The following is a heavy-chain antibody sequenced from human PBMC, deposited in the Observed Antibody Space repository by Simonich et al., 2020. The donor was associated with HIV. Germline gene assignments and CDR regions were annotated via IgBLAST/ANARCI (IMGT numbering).Heavy chain of an antibody. J-gene: IGHJ4*02. CDR2: INHSGST. V-gene: IGHV4-34*01. Sequence: QVQLQQWGAGLLKPSETLSLTCAVYGGSFSGYYWSWIRQPPGKGLEWIWEINHSGSTNNNPTLQSRVTISVDTSKNQVSLKLSSVTAADTAVYYCARGFYQRLYYFDYWGQGTLVTVSS. CDR3: ARGFYQRLYYFDY. D-gene: IGHD2-2*01. CDR1: GGSFSGYY.